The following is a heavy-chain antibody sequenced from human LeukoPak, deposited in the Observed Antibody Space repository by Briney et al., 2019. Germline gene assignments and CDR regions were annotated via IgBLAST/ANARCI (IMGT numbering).Heavy chain of an antibody. CDR2: ISWNSAGI. V-gene: IGHV3-9*01. D-gene: IGHD2-8*01. CDR3: AKGFQYDLRGASFDY. Sequence: GGSLRLSCAASGFTFDDYAMHWVRQAPGKGLEWVSGISWNSAGIGYADSVKGRITISRDNAKNSLYLQMNSLRAEDTAFYYCAKGFQYDLRGASFDYWGQGTLVTVSS. J-gene: IGHJ4*02. CDR1: GFTFDDYA.